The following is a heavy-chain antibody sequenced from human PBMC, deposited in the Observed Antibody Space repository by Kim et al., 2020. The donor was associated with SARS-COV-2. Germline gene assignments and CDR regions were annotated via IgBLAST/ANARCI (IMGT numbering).Heavy chain of an antibody. J-gene: IGHJ3*02. CDR3: ARVLRGSGWSHDAFDI. CDR2: ICYSGST. Sequence: SETLSLTCTVSGGSISSSSYYWGWIRQPPGKGLEWIGSICYSGSTYYNPSLKSRVTISVDTSKNQFSLKLSSVTAADTAVYYCARVLRGSGWSHDAFDIWGQGTMVTVSS. V-gene: IGHV4-39*07. CDR1: GGSISSSSYY. D-gene: IGHD6-19*01.